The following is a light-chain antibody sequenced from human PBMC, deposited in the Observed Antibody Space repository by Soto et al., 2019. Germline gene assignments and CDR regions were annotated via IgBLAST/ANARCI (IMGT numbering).Light chain of an antibody. CDR1: QNINIW. Sequence: DIQMTQSPSTLSAFVGDRVTITCRASQNINIWLAWYQQKPGKAPKLLIFDASSLESGVPSRFSGSGSGTEFTLTISSLQPDDFATYYCRQYNSYSWTFDQGTKVEIK. CDR2: DAS. CDR3: RQYNSYSWT. J-gene: IGKJ1*01. V-gene: IGKV1-5*01.